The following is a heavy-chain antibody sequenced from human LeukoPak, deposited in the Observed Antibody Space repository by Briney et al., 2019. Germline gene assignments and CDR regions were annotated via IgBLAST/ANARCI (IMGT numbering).Heavy chain of an antibody. V-gene: IGHV1-46*01. CDR1: GYTFTSYY. J-gene: IGHJ5*02. CDR2: INPSGDST. CDR3: VRDGEGVAISVNYWFAP. D-gene: IGHD3-10*01. Sequence: EASVKVSCKASGYTFTSYYMHWLRQAPGQGLEWMGIINPSGDSTSYAQKFQGRVTMTRDTSTSTVYMELRSLTSEDTAVYYCVRDGEGVAISVNYWFAPWGQGTLVTVSS.